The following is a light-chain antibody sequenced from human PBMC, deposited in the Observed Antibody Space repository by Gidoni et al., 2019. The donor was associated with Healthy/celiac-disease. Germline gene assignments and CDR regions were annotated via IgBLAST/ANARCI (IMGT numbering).Light chain of an antibody. CDR3: QQSYSTPHT. CDR1: QCISSY. J-gene: IGKJ1*01. Sequence: DIHVTQSPTSLSASVGDRVAITCRASQCISSYLNWYQQKPGKAPKLLIDAASSLQRGVPTRISGSGGETDITLTISSLQAEDFATYYCQQSYSTPHTFGQGTKVEIK. CDR2: AAS. V-gene: IGKV1-39*01.